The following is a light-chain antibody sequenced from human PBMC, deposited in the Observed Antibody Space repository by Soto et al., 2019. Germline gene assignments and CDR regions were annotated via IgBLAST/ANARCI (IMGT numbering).Light chain of an antibody. CDR1: QSVRSRY. Sequence: DIVLTQSPGTLSLSPGERATLSCRASQSVRSRYLAWYQQKAGQAPRLLIYDASRRATGIPDRFSGSGSGTDFSLTISRLEPEAFAVYYCQQDGSSVTFGGGTKVEIK. CDR3: QQDGSSVT. CDR2: DAS. J-gene: IGKJ4*01. V-gene: IGKV3-20*01.